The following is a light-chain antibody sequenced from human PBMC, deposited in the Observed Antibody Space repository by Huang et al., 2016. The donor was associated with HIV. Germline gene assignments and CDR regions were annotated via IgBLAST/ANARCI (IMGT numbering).Light chain of an antibody. V-gene: IGKV1-39*01. Sequence: DIQMTQSPSSLSASAGDSVTITCRTSQNIGTYLNWYQQRPGKAPNRLIYGSSTVQSGVPSRFSGGGSGTEFTLTISGLQPEDFAIYYCHQTYSMSSFGQGTRLDTK. CDR3: HQTYSMSS. CDR1: QNIGTY. J-gene: IGKJ5*01. CDR2: GSS.